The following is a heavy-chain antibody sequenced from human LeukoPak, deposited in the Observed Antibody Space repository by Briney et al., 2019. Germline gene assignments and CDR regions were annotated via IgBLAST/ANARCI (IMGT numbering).Heavy chain of an antibody. V-gene: IGHV4-39*07. CDR1: GGSISSSSYY. J-gene: IGHJ3*02. Sequence: SETLSLTCTVSGGSISSSSYYWGWIRQPPGKGLEWIGSIYYSGSTYYNPSLKSRVTISVDTSKNQFSLKLSSVTAADTAVYYCARLWFGGNDAFDIWGQGTMVTVSS. D-gene: IGHD3-10*01. CDR3: ARLWFGGNDAFDI. CDR2: IYYSGST.